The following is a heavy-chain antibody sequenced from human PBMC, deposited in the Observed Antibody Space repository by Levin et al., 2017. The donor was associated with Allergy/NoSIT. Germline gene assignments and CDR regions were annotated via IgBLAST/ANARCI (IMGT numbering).Heavy chain of an antibody. J-gene: IGHJ3*02. CDR1: GFTFSSYA. Sequence: LSLTCAASGFTFSSYAMHWVRQAPGKGLEYVSGISSNGGSTYYANSVKGRFTISRDNSKNTVYLQMGSLRAEDMAVYYCARSWRIGPVHAFDIWGQGTMVTVSS. D-gene: IGHD2-2*01. V-gene: IGHV3-64*01. CDR3: ARSWRIGPVHAFDI. CDR2: ISSNGGST.